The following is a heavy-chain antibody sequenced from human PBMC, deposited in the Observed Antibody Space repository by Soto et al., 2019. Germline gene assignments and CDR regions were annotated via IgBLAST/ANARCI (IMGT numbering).Heavy chain of an antibody. CDR1: GFTFSSYA. V-gene: IGHV3-30-3*01. Sequence: GGSLRLSCAASGFTFSSYAMHWVRQAPGKGLEWVAVISYDGSNKYYADSVKGRFTITRDNSKNTLNLQMNSLRAEDTAVYYCARDHEDIVLVPAAHRNYYYYGMDVWGQGTTVTVSS. D-gene: IGHD2-2*01. CDR2: ISYDGSNK. J-gene: IGHJ6*02. CDR3: ARDHEDIVLVPAAHRNYYYYGMDV.